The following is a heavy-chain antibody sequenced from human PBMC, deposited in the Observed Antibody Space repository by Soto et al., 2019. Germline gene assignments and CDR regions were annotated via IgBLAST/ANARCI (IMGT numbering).Heavy chain of an antibody. D-gene: IGHD6-13*01. CDR3: ATGGGAAPGT. V-gene: IGHV4-34*01. CDR2: IDHSGSI. Sequence: SETLSLTCAVYGGSFSGYYWSWIRQPPGKGLEWIGEIDHSGSIKYNPSLESRVSISLDTSRNQFSLKLSSVTAADSAVFYCATGGGAAPGTWGQGTLVTVSS. CDR1: GGSFSGYY. J-gene: IGHJ4*02.